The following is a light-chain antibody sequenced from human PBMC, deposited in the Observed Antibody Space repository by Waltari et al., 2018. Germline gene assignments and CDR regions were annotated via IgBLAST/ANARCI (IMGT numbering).Light chain of an antibody. Sequence: QSVLTQPPSASGTPGQRVIISCSGSSSTIGRNSVNWYQQLPGTAPKLLIYSNSQRPSGVPDRFSGSRSGTSASLAISGLQSEDEADYYCATWDDSPDGPVFGGGTKLTVL. J-gene: IGLJ3*02. CDR3: ATWDDSPDGPV. CDR1: SSTIGRNS. CDR2: SNS. V-gene: IGLV1-44*01.